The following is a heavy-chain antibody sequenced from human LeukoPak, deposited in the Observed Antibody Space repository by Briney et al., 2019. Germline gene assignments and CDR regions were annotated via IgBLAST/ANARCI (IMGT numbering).Heavy chain of an antibody. V-gene: IGHV3-23*01. CDR3: AKSKLELLMLDY. D-gene: IGHD1-7*01. CDR2: ISGSGGST. Sequence: GGSLRLSCAASGFAFSSYAMSWVRQAPGKGLEWVSAISGSGGSTYYADSVKGRFTISRDNSENTLYLQMNSLRAEDTAVYYCAKSKLELLMLDYWGQGTLVTVSS. J-gene: IGHJ4*02. CDR1: GFAFSSYA.